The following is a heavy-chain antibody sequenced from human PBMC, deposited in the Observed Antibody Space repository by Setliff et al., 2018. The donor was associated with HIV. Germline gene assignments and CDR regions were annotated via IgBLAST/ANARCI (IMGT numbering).Heavy chain of an antibody. CDR1: GGSFSGYY. V-gene: IGHV4-4*09. Sequence: PSETLSLTCAVYGGSFSGYYWSWIRQPPGKGLEWIGYIYTSGSTNYNPSLKSRVTISVDTSKNQFSLKLSSVTAADTAVYYCARHSGVASPNWFDPWGQGTLVTVSS. CDR3: ARHSGVASPNWFDP. D-gene: IGHD3-10*01. J-gene: IGHJ5*02. CDR2: IYTSGST.